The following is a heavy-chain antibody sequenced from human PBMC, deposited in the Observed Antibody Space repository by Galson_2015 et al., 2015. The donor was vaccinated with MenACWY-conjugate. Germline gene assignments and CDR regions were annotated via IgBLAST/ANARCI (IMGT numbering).Heavy chain of an antibody. V-gene: IGHV4-59*01. D-gene: IGHD6-13*01. CDR3: ATSYSSIWYGAFGI. CDR2: IYSGNT. CDR1: GGSISNFY. J-gene: IGHJ3*02. Sequence: SEPLSLTCPVSGGSISNFYWSWIRQPPGKGLEWIGYIYSGNTNSNPSLKSRVIISVDTSKNQFSLKLTSVTAADTAVYYCATSYSSIWYGAFGIWGQGAMITVSS.